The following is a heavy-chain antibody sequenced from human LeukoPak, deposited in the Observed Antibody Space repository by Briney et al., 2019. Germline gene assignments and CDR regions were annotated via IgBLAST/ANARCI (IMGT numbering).Heavy chain of an antibody. Sequence: GASVKVSCKASGCTFTSYGISWVRQAPGQGLEWMGWISAYNGNTNYAQKLQGRVTMTTDTSTSTAYMELRSLRSDDTAVYYCARDGTVPGIVWFDPWGQGTLVTVSS. CDR1: GCTFTSYG. CDR3: ARDGTVPGIVWFDP. J-gene: IGHJ5*02. CDR2: ISAYNGNT. D-gene: IGHD2-2*01. V-gene: IGHV1-18*01.